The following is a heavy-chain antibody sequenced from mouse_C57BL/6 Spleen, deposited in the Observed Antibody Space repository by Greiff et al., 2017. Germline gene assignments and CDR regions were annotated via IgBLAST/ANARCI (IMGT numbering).Heavy chain of an antibody. CDR3: TRRGHYYGSLNFDY. D-gene: IGHD1-1*01. CDR2: IDPETGGT. CDR1: GYTFTGYE. J-gene: IGHJ2*01. V-gene: IGHV1-15*01. Sequence: VQLQQSGAELVRPGASVTLSCKASGYTFTGYEMHWVKQTPVHGLEWIGAIDPETGGTAYNQKFKGKAILTADKSSSTAYMELRSLTSEDSAVYYCTRRGHYYGSLNFDYWGQGTTLTVSS.